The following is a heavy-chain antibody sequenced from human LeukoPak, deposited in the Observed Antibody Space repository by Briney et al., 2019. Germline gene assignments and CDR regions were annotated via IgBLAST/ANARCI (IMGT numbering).Heavy chain of an antibody. V-gene: IGHV1-18*01. Sequence: ASVKVSCKASGYTFTSYGISWVRQAPGQGLEWMGWISAYNGNTNYAQKLQGRVTMTTDTSTSTAYMELGSLRSDDTAVYYCARVRSGILRYFRSWFDPWGQGTLVTVSS. J-gene: IGHJ5*02. CDR1: GYTFTSYG. CDR2: ISAYNGNT. D-gene: IGHD3-9*01. CDR3: ARVRSGILRYFRSWFDP.